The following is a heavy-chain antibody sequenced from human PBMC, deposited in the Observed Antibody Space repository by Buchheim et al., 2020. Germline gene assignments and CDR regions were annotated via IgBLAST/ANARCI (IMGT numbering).Heavy chain of an antibody. CDR2: ISYDGSNK. Sequence: QVQLVESGGGVVQPGRSLRLSCAASGFTFSSYAMHWVRQAPGKGLEWVAVISYDGSNKYYEDSVKGRFTISRDNSKKTLYLQMNSLRAEDTAVYYCARDPAAAGNFDYWGQGTL. J-gene: IGHJ4*02. V-gene: IGHV3-30*14. CDR1: GFTFSSYA. CDR3: ARDPAAAGNFDY. D-gene: IGHD6-13*01.